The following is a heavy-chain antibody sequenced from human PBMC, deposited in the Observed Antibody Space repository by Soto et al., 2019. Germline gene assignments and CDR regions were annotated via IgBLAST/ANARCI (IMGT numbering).Heavy chain of an antibody. Sequence: GGSLRLSCAASGFTFSSYAMSWVRQAPGKGLEWVSAISGSGGSTYYADSVKGRFTISRDNSKNTLYLQMNSLRAEDTAVYYCAKDVTDCSSTSCYDTGNFDYWGQGT. J-gene: IGHJ4*02. CDR1: GFTFSSYA. V-gene: IGHV3-23*01. CDR3: AKDVTDCSSTSCYDTGNFDY. CDR2: ISGSGGST. D-gene: IGHD2-2*01.